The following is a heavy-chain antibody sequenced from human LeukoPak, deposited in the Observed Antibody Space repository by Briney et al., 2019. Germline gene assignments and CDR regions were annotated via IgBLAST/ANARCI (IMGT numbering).Heavy chain of an antibody. J-gene: IGHJ4*02. CDR3: AQDWIDGDSGIDQ. CDR2: IRAGSDVT. CDR1: AFTFSRFA. D-gene: IGHD4-17*01. V-gene: IGHV3-23*01. Sequence: GGSLRLSCAASAFTFSRFAMSWVRQAPGKRLEWVSAIRAGSDVTYYADFVKGRFTISRDNSKNMLFLQMNSLKVEDTAIYFCAQDWIDGDSGIDQWGQGTLVTVS.